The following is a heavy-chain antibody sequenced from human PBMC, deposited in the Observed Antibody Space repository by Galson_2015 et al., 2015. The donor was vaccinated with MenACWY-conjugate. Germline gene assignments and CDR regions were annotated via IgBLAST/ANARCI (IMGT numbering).Heavy chain of an antibody. CDR3: ATGSSWYTWFDP. Sequence: SLRLSCAASGFTFNTHAMSWVRQAPGKVLEWVSGIGGRGGSGAGTYYADSVKGRFTISRDNSKNTLYLQMNSLRAEDTAVYYCATGSSWYTWFDPWGQGTLVTVSS. V-gene: IGHV3-23*01. D-gene: IGHD6-13*01. J-gene: IGHJ5*02. CDR1: GFTFNTHA. CDR2: IGGRGGSGAGT.